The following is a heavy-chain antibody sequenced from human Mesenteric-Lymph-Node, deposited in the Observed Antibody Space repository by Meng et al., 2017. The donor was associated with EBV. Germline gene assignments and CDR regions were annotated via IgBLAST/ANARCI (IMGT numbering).Heavy chain of an antibody. CDR3: ARKEQQLVHYFDY. CDR2: INHSGST. V-gene: IGHV4-34*01. J-gene: IGHJ4*02. D-gene: IGHD6-13*01. Sequence: QGQLQQWGVGLLKPSETLSLTCAVYGGSVSGYYWSWIRQPPGKGLEWIGEINHSGSTNYNPSLKSRVTISVDTSKNQFSLKLSSVTAADTAVYYCARKEQQLVHYFDYWGQGTLVTVSS. CDR1: GGSVSGYY.